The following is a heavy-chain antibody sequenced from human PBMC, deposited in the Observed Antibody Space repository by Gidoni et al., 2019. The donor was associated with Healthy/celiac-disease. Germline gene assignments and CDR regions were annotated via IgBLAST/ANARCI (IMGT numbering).Heavy chain of an antibody. D-gene: IGHD2-2*02. CDR2: IIPSFGTA. V-gene: IGHV1-69*01. CDR1: GGTFSSYA. Sequence: QVQLVQSGAEVKKPGSSVKVSCKASGGTFSSYAIRWVRQAPGQGLAWMGGIIPSFGTANYAQKVQGRVKSTADESTSTAYMELSSLRSEDTTVYYCARDPLYCSSTSCYRGRRYGMDVWGQGTTVTVSS. J-gene: IGHJ6*02. CDR3: ARDPLYCSSTSCYRGRRYGMDV.